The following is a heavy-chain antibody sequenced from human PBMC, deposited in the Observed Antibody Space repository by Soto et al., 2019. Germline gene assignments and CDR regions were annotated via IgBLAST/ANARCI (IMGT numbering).Heavy chain of an antibody. V-gene: IGHV3-23*01. CDR2: ISSSGGST. Sequence: GGSLRLSCEASGFTFSNFAMSWVRQAPGKGLEWVSAISSSGGSTFYADSVKGRFTISRDNSRNTLYLLMNSLRAEDTAVFYCAKLYYGSGKYPYFDYWGQGTLVTVSS. CDR1: GFTFSNFA. CDR3: AKLYYGSGKYPYFDY. J-gene: IGHJ4*02. D-gene: IGHD3-10*01.